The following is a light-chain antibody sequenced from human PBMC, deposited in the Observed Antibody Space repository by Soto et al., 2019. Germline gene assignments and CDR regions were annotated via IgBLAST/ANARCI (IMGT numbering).Light chain of an antibody. CDR2: DAS. CDR3: QQRSNWPWT. CDR1: QNIRFN. J-gene: IGKJ1*01. V-gene: IGKV3-11*01. Sequence: EIQITQPKSVLSAFPWEGVALSGRASQNIRFNLAWYQQKPGQAPRLLIYDASNRATGTPARFSGSGSGTDFTLTISNLEPEDFAVYYCQQRSNWPWTFGQGTKVDIK.